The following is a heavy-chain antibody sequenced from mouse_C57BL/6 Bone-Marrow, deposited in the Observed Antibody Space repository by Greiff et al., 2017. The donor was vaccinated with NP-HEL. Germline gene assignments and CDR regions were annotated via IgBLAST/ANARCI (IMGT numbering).Heavy chain of an antibody. Sequence: VQLQQSGAELVRPGASVKLSCTASGFNIKDDYMHWVKQRPEQGLEWIGWIDPENGDTEYASKFQGKATITADTSSNTAYLQLRSLTSEDTAVYYCTTQLTLNYFDYWGQGTTLTVSS. CDR2: IDPENGDT. CDR1: GFNIKDDY. V-gene: IGHV14-4*01. J-gene: IGHJ2*01. D-gene: IGHD3-3*01. CDR3: TTQLTLNYFDY.